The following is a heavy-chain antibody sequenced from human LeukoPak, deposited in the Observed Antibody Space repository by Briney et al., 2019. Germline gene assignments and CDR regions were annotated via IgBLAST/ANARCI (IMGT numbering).Heavy chain of an antibody. Sequence: GGSLRLSCAAPGFTFSSYWMSWVRQAPGKGLEWVANIKQDGSEKNYVDSAKGRFTISRDNAKKSLYLEMNNLRAEDTAVYYCATDGAGFDTWGQGVLVTVSS. CDR1: GFTFSSYW. J-gene: IGHJ5*02. CDR2: IKQDGSEK. CDR3: ATDGAGFDT. V-gene: IGHV3-7*03.